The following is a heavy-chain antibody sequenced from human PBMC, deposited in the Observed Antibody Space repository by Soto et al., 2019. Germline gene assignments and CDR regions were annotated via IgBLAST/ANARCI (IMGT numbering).Heavy chain of an antibody. D-gene: IGHD2-2*01. J-gene: IGHJ4*02. CDR1: GFTFSSYA. V-gene: IGHV3-23*01. CDR2: ISGSGGST. CDR3: AKMACSSTSCYYGYFDY. Sequence: EVQLLESGGGLVQPGGSLRLSCAASGFTFSSYAMSWVRQAPGKGLEWVSAISGSGGSTYYADSVKGRFTISRDNSKNTLYLQMNSLSAEDTAVYYCAKMACSSTSCYYGYFDYWGQGTLVTVSS.